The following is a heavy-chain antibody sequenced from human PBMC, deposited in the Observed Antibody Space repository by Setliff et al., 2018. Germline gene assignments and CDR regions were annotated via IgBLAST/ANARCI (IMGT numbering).Heavy chain of an antibody. J-gene: IGHJ3*02. CDR2: IKDDGTAK. CDR1: EFTFTNYW. D-gene: IGHD2-15*01. CDR3: ATDQGYWTYNI. Sequence: PGGSLRLSCAASEFTFTNYWMTWVRQAPGKGLEWVATIKDDGTAKYLVGSVQGRFTISRDNAKNSLYLQMSSLRVEDTAVYYCATDQGYWTYNIWGQGTMVTVSS. V-gene: IGHV3-7*03.